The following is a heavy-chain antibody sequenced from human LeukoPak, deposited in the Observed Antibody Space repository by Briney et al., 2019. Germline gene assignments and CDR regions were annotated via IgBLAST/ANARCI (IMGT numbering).Heavy chain of an antibody. J-gene: IGHJ4*02. CDR2: IYSGGST. Sequence: GGSLRLSCAASGFTVSSNYMSWVRQAPGKGLEWVSVIYSGGSTYYADSVKGRFTISRDNSKNTLYLQMNSLRAEDTAVYYCARDSRSSGLTVDYWGQGTLVTVSS. V-gene: IGHV3-66*01. CDR3: ARDSRSSGLTVDY. D-gene: IGHD6-19*01. CDR1: GFTVSSNY.